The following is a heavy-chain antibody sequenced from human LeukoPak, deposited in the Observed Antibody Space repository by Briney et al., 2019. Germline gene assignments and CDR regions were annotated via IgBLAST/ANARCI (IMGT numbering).Heavy chain of an antibody. CDR3: AKHPGD. CDR2: INTDGGNT. V-gene: IGHV3-74*01. J-gene: IGHJ3*01. D-gene: IGHD3-10*01. Sequence: PGGSLRLSCAASGFSFGSYWMHGVRQVPGKGLVWVSRINTDGGNTAYADSGKGRLTISRDNAKNTLSLQMNSLRAEDTAVYYCAKHPGDWGQGTMVTVSS. CDR1: GFSFGSYW.